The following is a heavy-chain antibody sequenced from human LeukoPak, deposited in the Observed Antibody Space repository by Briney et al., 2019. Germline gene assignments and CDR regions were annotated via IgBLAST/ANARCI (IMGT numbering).Heavy chain of an antibody. CDR1: GGSFSGYY. Sequence: SETLSLTCAVYGGSFSGYYWSWTRQPPGKGLEWIGEINHSGSTYYNPSLKSRVTISVDTSKNQFSLKLSSLTAADTAVYYCARGVTMIVVVIHDWYFDLWGRGTLVTVSS. CDR2: INHSGST. V-gene: IGHV4-34*01. J-gene: IGHJ2*01. CDR3: ARGVTMIVVVIHDWYFDL. D-gene: IGHD3-22*01.